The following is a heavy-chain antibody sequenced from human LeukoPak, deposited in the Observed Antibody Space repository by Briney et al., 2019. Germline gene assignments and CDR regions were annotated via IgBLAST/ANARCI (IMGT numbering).Heavy chain of an antibody. D-gene: IGHD4-17*01. Sequence: SETLSLTCTVSGGSISSYYWSWIRQPAGKGLEWIGRIYTSGSTNYNPSLKSRVTMSVDTSKNQFSLKLSSVTAADTAVYYCARDYGDYVAGWFHPWGQGTLVTVSS. CDR3: ARDYGDYVAGWFHP. CDR1: GGSISSYY. J-gene: IGHJ5*02. V-gene: IGHV4-4*07. CDR2: IYTSGST.